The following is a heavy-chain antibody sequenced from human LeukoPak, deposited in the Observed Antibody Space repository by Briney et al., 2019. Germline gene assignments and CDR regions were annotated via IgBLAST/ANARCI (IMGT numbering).Heavy chain of an antibody. CDR2: IYWNDDK. J-gene: IGHJ4*02. V-gene: IGHV2-5*01. CDR1: GFSLRTSGVS. Sequence: GSGPTLVNPTQTLTLTCTFSGFSLRTSGVSVGWLRQAPGKALEWLALIYWNDDKSYSPSLKNRLTITKDTSKNQVVLRMTNLDSVDTATYYCAHGDALVATLYPYFDYWGQGTLVTVSS. D-gene: IGHD3-9*01. CDR3: AHGDALVATLYPYFDY.